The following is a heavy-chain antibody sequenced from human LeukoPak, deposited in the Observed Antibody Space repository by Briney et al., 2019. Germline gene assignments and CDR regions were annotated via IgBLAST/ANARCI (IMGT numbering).Heavy chain of an antibody. CDR2: IIPIFGTA. D-gene: IGHD3-10*01. V-gene: IGHV1-69*05. CDR1: GGTLSSYA. J-gene: IGHJ4*02. CDR3: ARDRSYYGSGSYYDY. Sequence: SVKVSCKASGGTLSSYAISWVRQAPGQGLEWMGRIIPIFGTANYAQKFQGRVTITTDESTSTAYMELSSLRSEDTAVYYCARDRSYYGSGSYYDYWGQGTPVTVSS.